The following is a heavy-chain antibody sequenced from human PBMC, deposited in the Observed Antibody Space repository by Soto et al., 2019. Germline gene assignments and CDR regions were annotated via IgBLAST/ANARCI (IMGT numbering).Heavy chain of an antibody. Sequence: QVQLVESGGGVVQPGRSLRLSCAASGLTFSSYGMHWVRQAPGKGLEWVAVIWYDGSNKYYADSVKGRFTISRDNSKNTLYLQMNSLRAEDTAVYYCARGGERSAFDIWGQGTMVTVSS. CDR1: GLTFSSYG. V-gene: IGHV3-33*01. J-gene: IGHJ3*02. CDR2: IWYDGSNK. CDR3: ARGGERSAFDI. D-gene: IGHD3-10*01.